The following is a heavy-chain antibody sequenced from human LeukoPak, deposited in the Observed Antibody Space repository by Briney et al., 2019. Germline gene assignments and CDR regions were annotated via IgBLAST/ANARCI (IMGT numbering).Heavy chain of an antibody. CDR3: GKGRVSE. D-gene: IGHD6-19*01. Sequence: GGSLRLSCAASGFTFNTQDMRWVREAPGKGLEWVSSITIAGGTFYADSVRGRFTISRDNSKNTLDLQMNSLRVEDTAVYYCGKGRVSEWGQGTLVTVSS. CDR1: GFTFNTQD. CDR2: ITIAGGT. V-gene: IGHV3-23*01. J-gene: IGHJ4*02.